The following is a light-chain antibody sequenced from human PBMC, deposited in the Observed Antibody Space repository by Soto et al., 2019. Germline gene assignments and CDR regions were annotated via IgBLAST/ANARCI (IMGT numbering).Light chain of an antibody. CDR2: GAY. Sequence: DIQMTQSPSSLSAYVGDRVTITCRASQSISTHLSWYQQKPGKAPKLLIYGAYRLQSWVPSRFSGSGSGTEFTLTISGLQPEDFSTYYCQQSYVHSTSWTFGQGTKVDIK. CDR3: QQSYVHSTSWT. V-gene: IGKV1-39*01. J-gene: IGKJ1*01. CDR1: QSISTH.